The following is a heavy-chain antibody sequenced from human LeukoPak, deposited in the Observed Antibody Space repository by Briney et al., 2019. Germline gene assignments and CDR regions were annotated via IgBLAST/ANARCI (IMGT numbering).Heavy chain of an antibody. CDR1: GGSFSGYY. Sequence: SETLSLTCAVYGGSFSGYYWSWIRQPPGKGLEWIGYIYYSGSTKYNPSLKSRVTISVGTSKNQFSLKVTSVTAADTAVYFCARIWFGLRRLYYFDYWGRGTLVSVSS. CDR3: ARIWFGLRRLYYFDY. J-gene: IGHJ4*02. V-gene: IGHV4-34*11. CDR2: IYYSGST. D-gene: IGHD3-10*01.